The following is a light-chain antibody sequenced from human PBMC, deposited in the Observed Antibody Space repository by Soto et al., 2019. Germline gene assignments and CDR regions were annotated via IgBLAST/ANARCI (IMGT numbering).Light chain of an antibody. J-gene: IGKJ2*01. V-gene: IGKV3-20*01. Sequence: EIVLTQSPGTMSLSPGEGATLSCRASQSVRGNYLAWYQQEPGQAPRLLIYHASTRATGIPERFSGSGSGTDFTLIISRPEPEDLAVYYCQQYGGSPYTFGQGTKLEI. CDR2: HAS. CDR1: QSVRGNY. CDR3: QQYGGSPYT.